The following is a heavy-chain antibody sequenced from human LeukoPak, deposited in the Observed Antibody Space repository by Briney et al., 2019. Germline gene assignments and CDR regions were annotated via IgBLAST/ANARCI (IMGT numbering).Heavy chain of an antibody. CDR1: GFTFNTYS. Sequence: GGSLRLSCAASGFTFNTYSMNWVRQAPGEGLEWVSSISPTSGHIYYADSVKGRFTISRDNAQSSLYLQMNSLRPEDTAVYYCAKVRVGTAHFDYWGQGTLVTVSS. D-gene: IGHD2-15*01. CDR2: ISPTSGHI. CDR3: AKVRVGTAHFDY. J-gene: IGHJ4*02. V-gene: IGHV3-21*01.